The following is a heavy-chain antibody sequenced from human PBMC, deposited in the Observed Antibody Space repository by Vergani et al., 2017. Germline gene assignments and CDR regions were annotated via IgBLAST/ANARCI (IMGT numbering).Heavy chain of an antibody. CDR2: IHYSGST. Sequence: QVQLQESGPGLVKPSETLSLTCTVSGGSISSYYWSWIRQPPGKGLEWIGYIHYSGSTNYNPSLKSRVTISVDTSKNQFSLKLSSVTAADTAVYYCARDRWLHHYWGQGTLVTVSS. D-gene: IGHD5-24*01. J-gene: IGHJ4*02. CDR3: ARDRWLHHY. V-gene: IGHV4-59*01. CDR1: GGSISSYY.